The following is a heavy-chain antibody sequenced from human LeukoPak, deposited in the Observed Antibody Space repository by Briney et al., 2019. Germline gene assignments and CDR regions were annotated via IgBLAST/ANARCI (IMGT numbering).Heavy chain of an antibody. D-gene: IGHD3-10*01. CDR3: ARRGSTMVRGVIMGPDY. CDR1: GFTFSTYG. CDR2: ISSDGSYK. J-gene: IGHJ4*02. V-gene: IGHV3-30*03. Sequence: GRSLGLSCAASGFTFSTYGLHWVRQAPGKGLDWGAVISSDGSYKYYADSVKGRFTISRDNSKNTLYLQMNSLRVEDTAVYYCARRGSTMVRGVIMGPDYWGQGTLVTVSS.